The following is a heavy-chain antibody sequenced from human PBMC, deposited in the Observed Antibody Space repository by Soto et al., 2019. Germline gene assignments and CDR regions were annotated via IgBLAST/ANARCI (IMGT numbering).Heavy chain of an antibody. Sequence: GGSLRLSCAASGFTFSSYAMHWVRQAPGKGLEWVAVISYDGSNKYYADSVKGRFTISRDNSKNTLYLQMNSLRAEDTAVYYCARAPGSYYNVYFDYWGQGTLVTVSS. CDR3: ARAPGSYYNVYFDY. D-gene: IGHD3-10*01. CDR2: ISYDGSNK. V-gene: IGHV3-30-3*01. CDR1: GFTFSSYA. J-gene: IGHJ4*02.